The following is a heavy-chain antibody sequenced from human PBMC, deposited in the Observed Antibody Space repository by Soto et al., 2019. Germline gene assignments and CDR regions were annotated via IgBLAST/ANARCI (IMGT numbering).Heavy chain of an antibody. V-gene: IGHV3-11*01. CDR1: GFSFSDYY. Sequence: QVRLVESGGGLVQPGGSLRLSCAASGFSFSDYYMSWIRQPPGKGLEWVSYISKSGSIIHYADSVKGRFTISRDNAKNSLYLQMNSLRAEDTALYYCARDLSPYSDYYDESSSETWFDPWGQGTLVTVSS. CDR2: ISKSGSII. D-gene: IGHD3-22*01. J-gene: IGHJ5*02. CDR3: ARDLSPYSDYYDESSSETWFDP.